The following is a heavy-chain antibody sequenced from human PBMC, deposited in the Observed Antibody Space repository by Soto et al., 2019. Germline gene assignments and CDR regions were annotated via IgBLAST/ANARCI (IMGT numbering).Heavy chain of an antibody. J-gene: IGHJ4*02. CDR3: GRGRSGQIVVFY. CDR1: GYTFTGHY. V-gene: IGHV1-2*02. D-gene: IGHD6-19*01. Sequence: DSVKVSCKTSGYTFTGHYIHWVRQAPQQGPEWMGEIGPESGATRYAQKFRGRVTMTMDTSITTVYMELKNLSPDDTAVYYCGRGRSGQIVVFYWGQGTQVTVSS. CDR2: IGPESGAT.